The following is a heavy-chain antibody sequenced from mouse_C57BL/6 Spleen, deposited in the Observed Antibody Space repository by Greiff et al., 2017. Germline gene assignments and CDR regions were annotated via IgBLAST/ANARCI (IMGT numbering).Heavy chain of an antibody. CDR3: ARGWEMYYFDY. CDR2: INYDGSST. D-gene: IGHD4-1*01. CDR1: GFTFSDYY. J-gene: IGHJ2*01. V-gene: IGHV5-16*01. Sequence: EVQLVESEGGLVQPGSSMKLSCTASGFTFSDYYMAWVRQVPEKGLEWVANINYDGSSTYYLDSLKSRFIISRDNAKNILYLQMSSLKSEDTATYYCARGWEMYYFDYWGQGTTLTVSS.